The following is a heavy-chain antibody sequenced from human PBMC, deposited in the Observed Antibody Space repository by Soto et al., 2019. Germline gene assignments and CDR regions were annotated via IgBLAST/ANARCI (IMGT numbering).Heavy chain of an antibody. J-gene: IGHJ4*03. V-gene: IGHV3-30*03. CDR3: ATEQSYQTSPGDHYDFDV. CDR1: GSIFNNYA. CDR2: ISYHGKNT. Sequence: GGSLRLSCAAFGSIFNNYAMHWVRQAPGKGLDWVAVISYHGKNTFYADSVKGRFTISRDNSKKMLYLQMNSLGPEDTAVYYCATEQSYQTSPGDHYDFDVWGQGTMVTVSS. D-gene: IGHD3-10*01.